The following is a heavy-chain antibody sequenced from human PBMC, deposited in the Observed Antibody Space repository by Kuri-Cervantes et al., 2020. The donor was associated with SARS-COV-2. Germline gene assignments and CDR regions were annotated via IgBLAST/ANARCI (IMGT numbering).Heavy chain of an antibody. CDR2: ISSSSYT. J-gene: IGHJ5*02. CDR3: ARGQGSGWYLGLSANWFDP. D-gene: IGHD6-19*01. Sequence: GESLKISCAASGFTFSDYYMSWIRQAPGKGLEWVSYISSSSYTNYADSVKGRFTISRDNAKNSLYLQMNSLRAEDTAVYYCARGQGSGWYLGLSANWFDPWGQGTLVTVSS. V-gene: IGHV3-11*06. CDR1: GFTFSDYY.